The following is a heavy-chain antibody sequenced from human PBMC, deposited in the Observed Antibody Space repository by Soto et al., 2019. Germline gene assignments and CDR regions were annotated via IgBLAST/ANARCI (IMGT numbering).Heavy chain of an antibody. CDR3: ASDRAFYDILTGYIDY. D-gene: IGHD3-9*01. Sequence: QVQLVQSGAEVKKPGSSVKVSCKASGGTFSSYAISWVRQAPGHGLVWMGGSIAVFGTANYAQKCQGRVTITAEEATSTAYMELSSVSSEDTAVYYCASDRAFYDILTGYIDYWGQGTLVTVSS. CDR1: GGTFSSYA. V-gene: IGHV1-69*01. CDR2: SIAVFGTA. J-gene: IGHJ4*02.